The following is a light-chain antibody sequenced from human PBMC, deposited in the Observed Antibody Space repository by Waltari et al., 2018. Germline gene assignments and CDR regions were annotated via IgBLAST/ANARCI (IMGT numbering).Light chain of an antibody. CDR1: SNDVGGYNF. CDR2: DVR. Sequence: QSALTQPRSVSGSPGQSVTISCTGTSNDVGGYNFVSWYQHHPGKDPKLIIYDVRRRPSEVPDRFSGSKSDNTASLTISGLQAEDEAKYYCCSFAGTYTWVFGGGTKLTVL. J-gene: IGLJ3*02. CDR3: CSFAGTYTWV. V-gene: IGLV2-11*01.